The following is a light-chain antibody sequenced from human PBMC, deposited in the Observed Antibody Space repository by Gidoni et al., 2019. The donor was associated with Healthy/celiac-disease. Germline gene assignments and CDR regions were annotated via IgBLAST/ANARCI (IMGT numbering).Light chain of an antibody. V-gene: IGKV3-11*01. CDR1: QSVSSY. J-gene: IGKJ1*01. Sequence: PATLSLSPGDRATLSCRASQSVSSYLAWYQQKPGQAPRLLIYDASTRATGIPARFSGSGSGTDFTLTISSLEPEDFAVYYCQQRSNWLWTFGQGTKVEIK. CDR2: DAS. CDR3: QQRSNWLWT.